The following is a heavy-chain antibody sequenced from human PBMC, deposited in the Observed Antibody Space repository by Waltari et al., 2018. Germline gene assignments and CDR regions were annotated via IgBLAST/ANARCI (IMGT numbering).Heavy chain of an antibody. CDR1: GGFITTTYY. Sequence: QLQLQESGPGLVKPSETLSLTCTVSGGFITTTYYWGWIRQPPGKGLEWIGSIDHTGSTYSHPPLKSRVTISVAPSNTSETQFSLKLTSVTAADTAVYYCASAPSGSYGHNWGQGALVTVSS. CDR3: ASAPSGSYGHN. D-gene: IGHD1-26*01. J-gene: IGHJ4*02. CDR2: IDHTGST. V-gene: IGHV4-39*07.